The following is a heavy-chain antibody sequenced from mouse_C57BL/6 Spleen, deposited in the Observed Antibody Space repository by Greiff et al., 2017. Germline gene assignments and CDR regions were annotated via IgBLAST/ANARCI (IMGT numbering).Heavy chain of an antibody. CDR2: ISDGGSYN. CDR1: GFTFSSYA. CDR3: AKISYGKPYYFDY. Sequence: EVKLVESGGGLVKPGGSLKLSCAASGFTFSSYAMSWVRQTPEKRLEWVATISDGGSYNYYPDNVKGRFTISRDNAENNLYLQMSHLKSEATAMYDCAKISYGKPYYFDYWGQGTSLTVSS. J-gene: IGHJ2*02. D-gene: IGHD2-1*01. V-gene: IGHV5-4*03.